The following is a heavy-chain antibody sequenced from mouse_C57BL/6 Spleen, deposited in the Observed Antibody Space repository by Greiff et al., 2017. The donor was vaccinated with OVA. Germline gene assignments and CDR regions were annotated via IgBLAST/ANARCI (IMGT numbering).Heavy chain of an antibody. Sequence: EVKLQESGGGLVKPGGSLKLSCAASGFTFSDYGMHWVRQAPEKGLEWVAYISSGSSTIYYADTVKGRFTISRDNAKNTLFLQMTSLRSEDTAMYYCARRYGSSYFDYWGQGTTLTVSS. CDR3: ARRYGSSYFDY. D-gene: IGHD1-1*01. CDR2: ISSGSSTI. V-gene: IGHV5-17*01. J-gene: IGHJ2*01. CDR1: GFTFSDYG.